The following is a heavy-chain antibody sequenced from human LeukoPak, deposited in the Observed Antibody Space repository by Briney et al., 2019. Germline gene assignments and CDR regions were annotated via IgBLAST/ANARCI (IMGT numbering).Heavy chain of an antibody. J-gene: IGHJ4*02. CDR3: AKNSGHSDLGY. CDR2: IYTSGSA. D-gene: IGHD4-23*01. V-gene: IGHV4-4*07. Sequence: SETLSLTCTVSGGSISSYYWSWIRQPAGKGLEWIGHIYTSGSANYNPSLKSRVTMSVDTSKNQFSLKLSSVTAADTAVYYCAKNSGHSDLGYWGQGTLVTVSS. CDR1: GGSISSYY.